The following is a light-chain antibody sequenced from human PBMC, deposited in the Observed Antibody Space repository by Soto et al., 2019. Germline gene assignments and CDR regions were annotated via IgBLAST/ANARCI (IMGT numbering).Light chain of an antibody. J-gene: IGKJ2*01. V-gene: IGKV3-20*01. CDR2: GAS. CDR3: QLYLSPPSYT. CDR1: QSVSSSY. Sequence: EIVLTQSPGTLSLSPGERATLSCRASQSVSSSYLAWYQQKPGQAPRLLIYGASSRATGIPDRFSGSGSGTDFTVTICRLEPEGFAVYYCQLYLSPPSYTFGQGPNLEIK.